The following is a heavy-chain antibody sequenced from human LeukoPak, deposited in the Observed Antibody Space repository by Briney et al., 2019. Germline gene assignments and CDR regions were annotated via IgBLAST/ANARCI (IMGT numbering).Heavy chain of an antibody. Sequence: PGGSLRLSCAASGFTFSSYSMNWVRQAPGKGLEWVSYISSSSSTIYYADSVKGRFTISRDNAKNSLYLQMNSLRAEDTAVYYCARERIAAAFPYYFDYWGQGTLVTVSS. J-gene: IGHJ4*02. D-gene: IGHD6-13*01. CDR2: ISSSSSTI. CDR3: ARERIAAAFPYYFDY. V-gene: IGHV3-48*04. CDR1: GFTFSSYS.